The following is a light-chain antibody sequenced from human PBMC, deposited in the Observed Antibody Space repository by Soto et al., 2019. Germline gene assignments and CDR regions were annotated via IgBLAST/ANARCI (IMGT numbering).Light chain of an antibody. J-gene: IGKJ5*01. V-gene: IGKV1-33*01. CDR2: DAF. CDR1: QDINSY. CDR3: QQYDTFPVT. Sequence: DIQMTQSPSSLSASVGDRVTITCQASQDINSYLSWYQQRPGKAPKLLIYDAFTLETGVPSRFIGSGSETDFIFTISSLQPEDFATYYCQQYDTFPVTFGHWTRLEIK.